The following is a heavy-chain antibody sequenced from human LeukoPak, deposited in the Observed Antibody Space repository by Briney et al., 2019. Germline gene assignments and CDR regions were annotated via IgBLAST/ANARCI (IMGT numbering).Heavy chain of an antibody. Sequence: GESLKISCKGSGYTFTSYWIGWVRQMPGKGLEWMGIIYPGDSDTRYSPSFQGQVTISADKSISTAYLQWSTLKASDTAMYYCATPTLGTIGEYLFDYWGQGTLVIVSS. J-gene: IGHJ4*02. V-gene: IGHV5-51*01. CDR3: ATPTLGTIGEYLFDY. CDR2: IYPGDSDT. CDR1: GYTFTSYW. D-gene: IGHD1-7*01.